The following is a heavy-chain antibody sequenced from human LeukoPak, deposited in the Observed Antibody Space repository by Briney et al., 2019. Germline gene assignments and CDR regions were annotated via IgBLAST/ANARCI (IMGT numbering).Heavy chain of an antibody. D-gene: IGHD3-10*01. V-gene: IGHV3-23*01. CDR3: ARSTNYYGSGTYYFHFDY. CDR1: GLTFNSYA. Sequence: GGCLRLSCAASGLTFNSYAMSWVRQAPGKGLEWVSAIGGSGGNTFYADSVKGRFTISRDNSKNTLYLQMNSLRAEDTAVYYCARSTNYYGSGTYYFHFDYWGQGTLVTVSS. J-gene: IGHJ4*02. CDR2: IGGSGGNT.